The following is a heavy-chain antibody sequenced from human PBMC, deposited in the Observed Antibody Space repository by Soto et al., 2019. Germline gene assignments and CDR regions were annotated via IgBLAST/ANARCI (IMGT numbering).Heavy chain of an antibody. D-gene: IGHD6-13*01. CDR1: GGTFSSYT. V-gene: IGHV1-69*02. J-gene: IGHJ5*02. CDR3: ARVEEQQVGWFDP. CDR2: IIPILGIA. Sequence: GASVKVSCKASGGTFSSYTISWVRQAPGQGLEWMGRIIPILGIANYAQKFQGRVTITADESTSTAYMELSSLRSEDTAVYYCARVEEQQVGWFDPWGQGTLVTVSS.